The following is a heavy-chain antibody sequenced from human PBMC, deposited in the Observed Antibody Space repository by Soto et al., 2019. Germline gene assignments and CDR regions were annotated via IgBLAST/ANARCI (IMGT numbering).Heavy chain of an antibody. J-gene: IGHJ5*02. Sequence: GGSLRLSCAASGFTFRDLDIYWVRQAAGEGLECVSGICTLHDTSYAASVHGRFTISSDNDRGSVYLQMNSLTADNTALYFCPRPRSKDFTSPPPPRFDPWGQGVLVTVSS. V-gene: IGHV3-13*01. CDR3: PRPRSKDFTSPPPPRFDP. CDR1: GFTFRDLD. CDR2: ICTLHDT. D-gene: IGHD3-10*01.